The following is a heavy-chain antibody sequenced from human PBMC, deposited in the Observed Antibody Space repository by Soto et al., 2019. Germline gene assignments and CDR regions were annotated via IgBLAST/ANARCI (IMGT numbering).Heavy chain of an antibody. CDR2: ISSSSSYI. Sequence: GGSLRLSCVASGFTFSNYGMHWVRQAPGKGLEWVSSISSSSSYIYYADSVKGRFTISRDNAKNSLYLQMNSLRAEDTAVYYCARAYDFWSGYSDWYYGMDVWGQGTTVTVSS. V-gene: IGHV3-21*01. CDR1: GFTFSNYG. D-gene: IGHD3-3*01. J-gene: IGHJ6*02. CDR3: ARAYDFWSGYSDWYYGMDV.